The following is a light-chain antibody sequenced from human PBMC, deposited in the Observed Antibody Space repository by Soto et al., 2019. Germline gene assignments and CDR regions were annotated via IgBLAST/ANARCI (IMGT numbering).Light chain of an antibody. CDR2: DAS. V-gene: IGKV1-33*01. CDR3: QQYDNLPIT. J-gene: IGKJ5*01. Sequence: DIQMTQSPSSLSASVGDRVTITCQASQDISNYLNWYQQKPGKAPKLLIYDASNLETGVPSRFSGSGSGTDFTFTISSLQPEDIATYYCQQYDNLPITFGQGTRXEIK. CDR1: QDISNY.